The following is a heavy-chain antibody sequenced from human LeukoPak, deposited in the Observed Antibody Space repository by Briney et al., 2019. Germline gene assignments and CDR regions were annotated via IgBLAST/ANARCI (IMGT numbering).Heavy chain of an antibody. CDR2: IKHDGSEK. D-gene: IGHD1-26*01. CDR1: GLTFSGQW. J-gene: IGHJ4*02. CDR3: AKRGSQYYFEY. V-gene: IGHV3-7*01. Sequence: GGSLRLSCVASGLTFSGQWMNWVRQAPGQGLEWVANIKHDGSEKYYVDSVQGRFTISREDGKNSLSLQMNSVRAEDTAVYYCAKRGSQYYFEYWGEGTLVTVSS.